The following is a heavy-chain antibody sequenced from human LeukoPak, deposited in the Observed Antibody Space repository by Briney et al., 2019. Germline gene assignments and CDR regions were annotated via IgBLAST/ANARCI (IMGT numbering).Heavy chain of an antibody. CDR2: ISHDGSNY. CDR1: GITFSTYG. CDR3: AKATGSSWYYFDD. Sequence: GGSLRLSCADSGITFSTYGIHWVRQVPGKGLEWVAVISHDGSNYYYADSVKGRFTISRDNSKNTLYLQMNSMRTEDTAVYYCAKATGSSWYYFDDWGLGTLVTVSS. V-gene: IGHV3-30*18. J-gene: IGHJ4*02. D-gene: IGHD6-13*01.